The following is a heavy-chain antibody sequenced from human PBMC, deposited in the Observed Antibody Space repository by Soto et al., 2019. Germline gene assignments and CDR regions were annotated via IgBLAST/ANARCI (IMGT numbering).Heavy chain of an antibody. D-gene: IGHD1-26*01. Sequence: QVVLLQSGAEVKEPGSSVRVSCEVSGSTFNNFAFSWVRQAPGHGPEWMGGIVVISNTADYSQRCQDRVTITADTSTNTLYMELGSLTFEDTAVYYCARAIKRWEVHYYFDYWGQGTLVTVSS. J-gene: IGHJ4*02. CDR2: IVVISNTA. CDR3: ARAIKRWEVHYYFDY. CDR1: GSTFNNFA. V-gene: IGHV1-69*06.